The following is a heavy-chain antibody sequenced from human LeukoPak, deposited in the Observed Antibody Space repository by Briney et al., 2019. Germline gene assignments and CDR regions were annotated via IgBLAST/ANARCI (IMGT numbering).Heavy chain of an antibody. CDR1: GLTLSSYA. Sequence: GGSLRLSGPAPGLTLSSYAISWVGKPPGKGRKWVSAISGSGGSTYYADSVKGRFTISRDNSKNTLYLQMNSLRAEDTAVYYCAKMYYDILTGYPYWGQGTLVTVSS. J-gene: IGHJ4*02. D-gene: IGHD3-9*01. CDR3: AKMYYDILTGYPY. CDR2: ISGSGGST. V-gene: IGHV3-23*01.